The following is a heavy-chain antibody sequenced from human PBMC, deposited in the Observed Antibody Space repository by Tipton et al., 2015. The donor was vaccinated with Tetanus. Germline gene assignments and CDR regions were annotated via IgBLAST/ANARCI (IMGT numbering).Heavy chain of an antibody. CDR1: GFTFSSHG. CDR3: AREGPNAGSWPCFDY. J-gene: IGHJ4*02. Sequence: SLRLSCEASGFTFSSHGMHWVRQAPGKGLEWVAVISFDGRNQYYADSVKGRCTVSRDNSKNTLSLQVDSLRAEDTAVYYCAREGPNAGSWPCFDYWGQGALVTVSS. V-gene: IGHV3-33*01. D-gene: IGHD6-13*01. CDR2: ISFDGRNQ.